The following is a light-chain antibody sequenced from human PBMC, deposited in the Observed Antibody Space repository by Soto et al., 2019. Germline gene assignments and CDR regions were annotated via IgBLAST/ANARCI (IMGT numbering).Light chain of an antibody. CDR1: QNSKNW. Sequence: DIQMTQSPSTLSASVGDRVTITCRASQNSKNWLAWHQQKPGKAPEVLIYEASSLESGVPSRFSGSGSGTEFTLTISSLQPDDFATYYCQQYNVYPWTFGQGTQVEVK. J-gene: IGKJ1*01. CDR3: QQYNVYPWT. CDR2: EAS. V-gene: IGKV1-5*01.